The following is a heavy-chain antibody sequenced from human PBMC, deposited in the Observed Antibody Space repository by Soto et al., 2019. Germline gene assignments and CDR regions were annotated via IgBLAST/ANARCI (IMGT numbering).Heavy chain of an antibody. Sequence: EVQLVESGGGLVQPGGSLKLSCAASGFTFSGSAMHWVRQASGKGLEWVGRIRSKANSYATAYAASVKGRFTISRDDSKNTAYLQMNSLKTEDTAVYYWTLVPAASGEYYYYMDVWGKGTTVTVSS. V-gene: IGHV3-73*01. CDR2: IRSKANSYAT. D-gene: IGHD2-2*01. CDR3: TLVPAASGEYYYYMDV. J-gene: IGHJ6*03. CDR1: GFTFSGSA.